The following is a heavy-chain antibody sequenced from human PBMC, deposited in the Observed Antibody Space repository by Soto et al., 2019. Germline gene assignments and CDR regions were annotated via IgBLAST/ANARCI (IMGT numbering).Heavy chain of an antibody. V-gene: IGHV4-34*01. CDR3: ARAGRDIVATTRTTFDY. D-gene: IGHD5-12*01. J-gene: IGHJ4*02. CDR2: INHSGST. Sequence: SETLSLTCAVYGGSFSGYYWSWIRQPPGKGLEWIGEINHSGSTNYNPSLKSRVTISVDTSKNQFSLKLSSVTAADTAVYYCARAGRDIVATTRTTFDYWGQGTLVTVS. CDR1: GGSFSGYY.